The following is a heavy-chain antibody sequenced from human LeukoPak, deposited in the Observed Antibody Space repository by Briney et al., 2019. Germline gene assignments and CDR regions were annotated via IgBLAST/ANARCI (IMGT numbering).Heavy chain of an antibody. V-gene: IGHV3-21*01. J-gene: IGHJ4*02. CDR3: ARGTTGFDY. CDR2: ISSSSNYM. Sequence: GGSLRLSCAASGFTFSSYSMNWVRQAPGKGLEWVSSISSSSNYMYYADSVKGRFTISRDNAKNSLYLQMNSLRAEDTAVYYCARGTTGFDYWGQGTLVTVSS. D-gene: IGHD1-14*01. CDR1: GFTFSSYS.